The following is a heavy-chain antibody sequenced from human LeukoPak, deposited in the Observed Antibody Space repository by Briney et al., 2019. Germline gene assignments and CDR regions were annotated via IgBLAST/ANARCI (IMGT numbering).Heavy chain of an antibody. Sequence: ASVKVSCKASGYTFTSYGISWVRQAPGQGLEWMGWISAYNGNTNYAQKLQGRVTMTTDTSTSTAYMELRSLRSDDTAVYYCARLGEPGLLWFGDPSWAFDIWGQGTMVTVSS. CDR1: GYTFTSYG. V-gene: IGHV1-18*01. CDR3: ARLGEPGLLWFGDPSWAFDI. D-gene: IGHD3-10*01. CDR2: ISAYNGNT. J-gene: IGHJ3*02.